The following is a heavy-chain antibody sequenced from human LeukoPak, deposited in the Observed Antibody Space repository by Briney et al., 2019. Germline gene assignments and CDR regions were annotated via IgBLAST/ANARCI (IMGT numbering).Heavy chain of an antibody. J-gene: IGHJ5*02. V-gene: IGHV1-8*02. CDR2: MNPNSGNT. D-gene: IGHD6-13*01. CDR3: ARGQEAAAGTGWWFDP. Sequence: ASVKVSCKASGYTFTSYGISWVRQATGQGLEWMGWMNPNSGNTGYAQKFQGRVTMTRNTSISTAYMELSSLRSEDTAVYYCARGQEAAAGTGWWFDPWGQGTLVTVSS. CDR1: GYTFTSYG.